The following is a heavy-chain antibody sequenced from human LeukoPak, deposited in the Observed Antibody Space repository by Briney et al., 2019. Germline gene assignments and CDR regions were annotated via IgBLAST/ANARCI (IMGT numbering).Heavy chain of an antibody. Sequence: SETLSLTCTVSGGSISSYYWSWIRQPPGKGLEWIGYIYYSGSTNYNPSLKSRVTISVDTSKNQFSLKLSFVTAADTAVYYCARLYYDILTGLYYFDYWGQGTLVTVSS. CDR3: ARLYYDILTGLYYFDY. CDR2: IYYSGST. J-gene: IGHJ4*02. D-gene: IGHD3-9*01. CDR1: GGSISSYY. V-gene: IGHV4-59*01.